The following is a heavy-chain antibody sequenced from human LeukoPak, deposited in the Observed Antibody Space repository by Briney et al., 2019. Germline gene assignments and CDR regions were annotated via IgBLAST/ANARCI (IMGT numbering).Heavy chain of an antibody. CDR2: IIPMFGTA. CDR3: ARHSGPLKYYYYGLDV. V-gene: IGHV1-69*13. J-gene: IGHJ6*02. CDR1: GGTFSSYA. D-gene: IGHD1-26*01. Sequence: SVKVSCKASGGTFSSYAISWVRQAPGQGLEWMGGIIPMFGTAKYAQEFQGRVTITADESTSTAYVELSSLRSEDTALYYCARHSGPLKYYYYGLDVWGQGTSVTVSS.